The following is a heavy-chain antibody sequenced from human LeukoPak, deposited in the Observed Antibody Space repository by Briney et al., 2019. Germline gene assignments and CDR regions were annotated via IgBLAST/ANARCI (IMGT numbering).Heavy chain of an antibody. CDR1: GYTFTSYA. CDR3: ATEAYSSGWYEDY. D-gene: IGHD6-19*01. Sequence: VASVKVSCKASGYTFTSYAMHWVRQAPGQRLEWMGWINAGNGNTKYSQKFQGRVAITRDTSASTAYMELSSLRSEDTAVYYCATEAYSSGWYEDYWGQGTLVTVSS. V-gene: IGHV1-3*01. CDR2: INAGNGNT. J-gene: IGHJ4*02.